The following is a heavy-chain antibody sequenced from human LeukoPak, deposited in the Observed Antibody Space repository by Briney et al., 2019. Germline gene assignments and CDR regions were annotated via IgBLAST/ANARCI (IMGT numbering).Heavy chain of an antibody. V-gene: IGHV4-34*01. J-gene: IGHJ4*02. D-gene: IGHD6-13*01. CDR3: ARVGSSSWYTDTYYFDY. Sequence: KPSETLSLTCAVYGGSFSGYYWSWIRQPPGKGLEWIGEINHSGSTNYNPSLKSRVTISVDTSKNQSSLKLSSVTAADTAVYYCARVGSSSWYTDTYYFDYWGQGTLVTVSS. CDR1: GGSFSGYY. CDR2: INHSGST.